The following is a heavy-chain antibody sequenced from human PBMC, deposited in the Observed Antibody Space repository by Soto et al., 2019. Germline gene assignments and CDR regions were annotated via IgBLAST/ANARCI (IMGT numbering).Heavy chain of an antibody. J-gene: IGHJ1*01. CDR1: GFTLSNYG. CDR3: EREDGVGFYGHFQH. D-gene: IGHD2-8*01. Sequence: QVQLVESGGGVVQPGRSLRLSCAVSGFTLSNYGIHWVRQAPGKGLEWVAVIWYDGNNKYYADPVKGRFTVYRDTSKNTVYLEMNSLRAEDTAVYYCEREDGVGFYGHFQHWGQGTLVTGS. CDR2: IWYDGNNK. V-gene: IGHV3-33*01.